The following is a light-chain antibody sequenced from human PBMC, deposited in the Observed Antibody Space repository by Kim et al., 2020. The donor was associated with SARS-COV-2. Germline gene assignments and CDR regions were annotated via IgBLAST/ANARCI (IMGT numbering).Light chain of an antibody. V-gene: IGKV3D-20*01. CDR3: QQYGSSPLT. CDR1: QSVSSSY. J-gene: IGKJ4*01. CDR2: EAS. Sequence: EIVLTQSPATLSLSPGERATLSCGASQSVSSSYSAWYQQKPGPAPRLLIYEASSRATGIPDRFRGSGSGTDFPLTISRLDPEDFAVYYCQQYGSSPLTFVGGTKVGIK.